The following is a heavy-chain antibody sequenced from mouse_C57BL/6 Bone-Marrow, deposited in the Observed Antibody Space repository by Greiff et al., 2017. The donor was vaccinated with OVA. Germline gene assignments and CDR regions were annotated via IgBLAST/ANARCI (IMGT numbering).Heavy chain of an antibody. CDR3: TRGYYFDY. CDR2: IDPTNDYT. J-gene: IGHJ2*01. Sequence: QVQLQQSGAELARPGASVKMSRKASGYTFTSYTIHWVKQRPGQGLEWIGYIDPTNDYTNYNQKFKGKATLTADKSSSTAYMQLSSLTSEDSAVYYCTRGYYFDYWGQGTTLTVSS. V-gene: IGHV1-4*01. CDR1: GYTFTSYT.